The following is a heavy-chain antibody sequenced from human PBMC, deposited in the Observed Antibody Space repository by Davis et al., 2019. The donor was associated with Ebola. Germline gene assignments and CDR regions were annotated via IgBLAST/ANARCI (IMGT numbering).Heavy chain of an antibody. D-gene: IGHD3-10*01. J-gene: IGHJ4*02. CDR3: AKDWGYMVRGVMIDY. V-gene: IGHV3-21*04. Sequence: WIRQAPGKGLEWVSSISSDSDYIYYADSVKGRFTISRDNAKNSLFLQMSSLRAEDTAVYYCAKDWGYMVRGVMIDYWGQGTLVTVSS. CDR2: ISSDSDYI.